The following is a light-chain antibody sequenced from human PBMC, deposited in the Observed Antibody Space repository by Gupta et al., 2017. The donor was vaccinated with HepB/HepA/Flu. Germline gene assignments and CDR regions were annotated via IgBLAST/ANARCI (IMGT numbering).Light chain of an antibody. V-gene: IGLV2-14*01. CDR3: SSYTSSSTVV. Sequence: QSALTQPASVSGSPGQSITISCTGTSSDVGGYNYVSWYQQHPGKAPKLMIYDVSNRPSGVSNRFSCSKSGNTASLTISGLQAEDEVDYYCSSYTSSSTVVFGGGTKLTVL. CDR2: DVS. CDR1: SSDVGGYNY. J-gene: IGLJ2*01.